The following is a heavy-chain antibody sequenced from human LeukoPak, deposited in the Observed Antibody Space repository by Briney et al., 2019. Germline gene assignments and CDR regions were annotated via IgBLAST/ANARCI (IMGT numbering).Heavy chain of an antibody. V-gene: IGHV4-59*01. Sequence: PSETLSLTCTVSGGSITSSYWSWVRQTPGQGLEWIGHIYYSGDVNYNPSLKSRITISLGTSLSQFSLKLNSLTASDTAVYYCAKEGYGSGSYGWLDPWGQGTLVTVSS. CDR2: IYYSGDV. CDR1: GGSITSSY. D-gene: IGHD3-10*01. J-gene: IGHJ5*02. CDR3: AKEGYGSGSYGWLDP.